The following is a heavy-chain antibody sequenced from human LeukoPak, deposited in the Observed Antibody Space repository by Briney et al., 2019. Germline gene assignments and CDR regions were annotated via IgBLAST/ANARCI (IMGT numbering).Heavy chain of an antibody. CDR1: GYTFTGYY. CDR3: ATDLSGSGSFDY. Sequence: ASVKVSCKASGYTFTGYYMHWVRQAPGQGLEWVGWINPDSGGTNYAQKFQGRVTMTRDTSIRTAYMELSSLRSEDTAVYYCATDLSGSGSFDYWGQGTLVTVSS. CDR2: INPDSGGT. J-gene: IGHJ4*02. D-gene: IGHD3-10*01. V-gene: IGHV1-2*02.